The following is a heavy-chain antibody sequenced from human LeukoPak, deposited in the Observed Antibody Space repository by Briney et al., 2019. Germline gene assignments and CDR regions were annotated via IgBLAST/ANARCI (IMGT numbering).Heavy chain of an antibody. CDR2: INLKRGGT. D-gene: IGHD1-26*01. CDR3: ARDTTTKRAAKSYFDF. Sequence: ASVKVSCKASGYTFTGYYMHWVRQAPGQGLEWMGWINLKRGGTNYAQKFQGRVTMTRDTSISTAYTELSRLRSDDTAVYYCARDTTTKRAAKSYFDFWGQGTLVTVSS. V-gene: IGHV1-2*02. CDR1: GYTFTGYY. J-gene: IGHJ4*02.